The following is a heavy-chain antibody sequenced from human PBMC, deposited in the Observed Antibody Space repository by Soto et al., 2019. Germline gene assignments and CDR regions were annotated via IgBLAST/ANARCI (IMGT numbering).Heavy chain of an antibody. D-gene: IGHD3-16*01. CDR3: ARRGGGDYPYYFDY. CDR1: GGSFSGYY. J-gene: IGHJ4*02. V-gene: IGHV4-34*01. CDR2: IHYSGST. Sequence: SETLSLTCAAYGGSFSGYYWSWIRQPPGKGLEWIGEIHYSGSTNYNPSLKSRVTISIETSKTQFSLKLRSVTAADTAVYYCARRGGGDYPYYFDYWGQGTLVTVSS.